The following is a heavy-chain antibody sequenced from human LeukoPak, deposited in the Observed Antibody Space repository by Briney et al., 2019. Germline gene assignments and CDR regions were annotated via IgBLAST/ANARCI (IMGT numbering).Heavy chain of an antibody. Sequence: SETLSLTCAVYGGSFSGYYWSWIRQPPGKGLEWIGEINHSGSSNYNPSLKSRVTISVDTSKNQFSLKLSSVTAADTAVYYCARLLLSGFDYWGQGTLVTVSS. V-gene: IGHV4-34*01. D-gene: IGHD3-22*01. J-gene: IGHJ4*02. CDR2: INHSGSS. CDR3: ARLLLSGFDY. CDR1: GGSFSGYY.